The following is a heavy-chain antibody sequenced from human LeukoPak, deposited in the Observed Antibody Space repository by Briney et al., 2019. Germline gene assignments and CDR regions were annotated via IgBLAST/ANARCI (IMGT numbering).Heavy chain of an antibody. Sequence: GGSLRLSCAASGFTFSNYWMHWVRQAPGKGLVWVSRINSDGSSTNYADSVKGRFTISRDNAKNTLYLQMNRMSAEDTAIYYCIRDLQRHYLGVAVAGRRRWFDPWGEGNLVTVSS. D-gene: IGHD6-13*01. J-gene: IGHJ5*02. CDR1: GFTFSNYW. CDR3: IRDLQRHYLGVAVAGRRRWFDP. V-gene: IGHV3-74*01. CDR2: INSDGSST.